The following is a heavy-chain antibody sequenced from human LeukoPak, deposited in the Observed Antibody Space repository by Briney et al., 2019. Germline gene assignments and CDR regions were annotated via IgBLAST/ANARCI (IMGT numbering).Heavy chain of an antibody. CDR2: ISSTGGNR. D-gene: IGHD4-11*01. J-gene: IGHJ4*02. Sequence: PGGSLRLSYPASEFTFSDFAMSWVRQAPGKGLQWVSTISSTGGNRYYTNSVRGRFTISRNTSKNTLYLQMNSLRAEDTAIYYCARSVPDYTRFDYWGQGALVTVSS. CDR1: EFTFSDFA. V-gene: IGHV3-23*01. CDR3: ARSVPDYTRFDY.